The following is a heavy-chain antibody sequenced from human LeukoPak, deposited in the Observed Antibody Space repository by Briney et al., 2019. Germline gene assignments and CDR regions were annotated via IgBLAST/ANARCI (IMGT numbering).Heavy chain of an antibody. D-gene: IGHD2-21*01. V-gene: IGHV3-21*01. J-gene: IGHJ4*02. Sequence: GGPLRLSCAASGFTFSSYSMSWVPHAPGRGLGWVSYISSSSSDIYSTDSVRGGFTISRDNAKNSLYLQMNTLRAKDTAVYYCARDRIGDYGYSDYGGQGTLVTVSS. CDR3: ARDRIGDYGYSDY. CDR1: GFTFSSYS. CDR2: ISSSSSDI.